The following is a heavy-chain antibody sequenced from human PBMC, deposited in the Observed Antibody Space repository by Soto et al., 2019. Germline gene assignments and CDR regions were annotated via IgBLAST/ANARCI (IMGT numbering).Heavy chain of an antibody. J-gene: IGHJ4*02. CDR2: IWYDGSNK. V-gene: IGHV3-33*01. Sequence: SLRLSCAAPGFTFRSYGMHWVRQAPGKGLEWVAVIWYDGSNKYYADSVKGRFTISRDNSKNTLYLQMNSLRAEDTAVYYCAREGQQLMFDYWGQGTLVTVSS. D-gene: IGHD6-13*01. CDR1: GFTFRSYG. CDR3: AREGQQLMFDY.